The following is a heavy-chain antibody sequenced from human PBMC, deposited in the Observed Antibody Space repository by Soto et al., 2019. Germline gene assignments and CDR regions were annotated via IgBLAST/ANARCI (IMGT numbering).Heavy chain of an antibody. D-gene: IGHD5-18*01. CDR1: GYTLTELS. CDR2: FDPEDGET. Sequence: GAAVKVPCKVSGYTLTELSMHWFLQAFVKGLEWMEGFDPEDGETIYAQKFQGRVTMTEDTSTDTAYMELSSLRSEDTAVYYCATTAQALYYYYYGIDVWGQGTTVTVSS. J-gene: IGHJ6*02. V-gene: IGHV1-24*01. CDR3: ATTAQALYYYYYGIDV.